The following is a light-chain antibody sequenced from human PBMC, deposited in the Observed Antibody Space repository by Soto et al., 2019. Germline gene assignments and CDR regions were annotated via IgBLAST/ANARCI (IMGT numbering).Light chain of an antibody. CDR3: QQYDTSPRT. Sequence: EMVLTQSPGTLCLSLGERATLSCRASQSLRTNSLARYQQKPGQAPRLLISGVYSRAAGIPDRFSGSGSGTDFTLTISRLEPEDFAVYYCQQYDTSPRTFGQGTKVDIK. CDR1: QSLRTNS. CDR2: GVY. V-gene: IGKV3-20*01. J-gene: IGKJ1*01.